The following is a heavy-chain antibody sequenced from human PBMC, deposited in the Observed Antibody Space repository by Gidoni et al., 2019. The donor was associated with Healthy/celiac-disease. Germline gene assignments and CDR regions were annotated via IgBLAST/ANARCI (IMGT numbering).Heavy chain of an antibody. V-gene: IGHV4-34*01. Sequence: QVQLQQWGAGLLKPSETLSLTCAVYGGSFSGYYWSWIRQPPGKGLEWIGEINHSGSTNYNPSLKSRVTISVDTSKNQFSLKLSSVTAADTAVYYCARSPGGGVAFDIWGQGTMVTVSS. D-gene: IGHD2-21*01. CDR1: GGSFSGYY. CDR3: ARSPGGGVAFDI. CDR2: INHSGST. J-gene: IGHJ3*02.